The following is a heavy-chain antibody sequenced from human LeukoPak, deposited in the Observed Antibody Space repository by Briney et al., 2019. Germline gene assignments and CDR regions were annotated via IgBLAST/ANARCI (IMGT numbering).Heavy chain of an antibody. Sequence: GASVKASCKASGYTFTGCYMHWVRQAPGQGLEWMGWINPNSGGTNYAQNMQDRVTMTRDTSISTAYMELSRLRSDDTAVYYWASPLGYCTNGVFYNLDPWGQGTLVTVSS. CDR2: INPNSGGT. V-gene: IGHV1-2*02. J-gene: IGHJ5*02. CDR3: ASPLGYCTNGVFYNLDP. CDR1: GYTFTGCY. D-gene: IGHD2-8*01.